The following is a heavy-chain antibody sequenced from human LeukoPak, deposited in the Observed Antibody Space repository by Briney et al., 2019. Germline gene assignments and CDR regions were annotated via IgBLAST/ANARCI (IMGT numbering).Heavy chain of an antibody. J-gene: IGHJ4*02. V-gene: IGHV7-4-1*02. CDR3: ACYDCGDY. CDR1: GYTFTSYA. Sequence: ASVTVSCKASGYTFTSYAMNWVRQVPGQGLEWMGWINTNTGSPTYAQALTGRFVFSLDTSVSTAYLQISSLKTEDTAVYYCACYDCGDYWGQGTLVTVSS. CDR2: INTNTGSP. D-gene: IGHD2-2*01.